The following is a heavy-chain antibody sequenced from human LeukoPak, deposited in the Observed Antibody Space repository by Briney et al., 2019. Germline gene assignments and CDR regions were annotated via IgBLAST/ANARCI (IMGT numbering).Heavy chain of an antibody. J-gene: IGHJ4*02. D-gene: IGHD3-22*01. Sequence: SETLSLTCTVSGGSISSYYWSWIRQPPGKGLEWIGEINHSGSTNYNPSLKSRVTISVDTSKNQFSLKLSSVTAADTAVYYCASRYYYDSSGYYSVRHYYFDYWGQGTLVTVSS. CDR3: ASRYYYDSSGYYSVRHYYFDY. CDR1: GGSISSYY. V-gene: IGHV4-34*01. CDR2: INHSGST.